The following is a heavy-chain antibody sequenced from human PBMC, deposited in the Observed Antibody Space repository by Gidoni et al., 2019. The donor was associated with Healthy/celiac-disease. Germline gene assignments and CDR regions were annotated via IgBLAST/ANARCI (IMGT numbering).Heavy chain of an antibody. CDR3: AEGYDYPLEYFQH. CDR2: ISGSGGST. V-gene: IGHV3-23*01. Sequence: EVQLFESGGGLLQPGWSLILSCAASGFTFSSYAMSWVRQAPGKGLEWVSAISGSGGSTYYADSVKGRFTISRDNSKNTLYLQMNSLRAEDTAVYYCAEGYDYPLEYFQHWGQGTLVTVSS. J-gene: IGHJ1*01. CDR1: GFTFSSYA. D-gene: IGHD4-17*01.